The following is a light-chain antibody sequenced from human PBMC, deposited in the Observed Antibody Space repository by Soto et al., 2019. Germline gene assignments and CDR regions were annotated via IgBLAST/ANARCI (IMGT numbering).Light chain of an antibody. CDR1: QSITSW. CDR2: DAS. Sequence: DIQMTQSPSTLSASVGDRVTITCRASQSITSWLAWYQQKPGKAPKLLIYDASSLENGVPSRFSGSGSGTVFTLTISSLQPDDYATYYCQQXNRYWTFGQGTKV. CDR3: QQXNRYWT. J-gene: IGKJ1*01. V-gene: IGKV1-5*01.